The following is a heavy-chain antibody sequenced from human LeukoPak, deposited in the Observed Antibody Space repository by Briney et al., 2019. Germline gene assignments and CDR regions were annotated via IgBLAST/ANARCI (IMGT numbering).Heavy chain of an antibody. CDR1: GDSVTNTRYY. Sequence: PSETLSLTCTVSGDSVTNTRYYWGWIRQPPGKGLEWIGTIYYTGDTYYNPSLKSRVTISVDTSKNQFSLKLSSVTAADTAVYYCARQDDGGWFDPWGQGALVTVSS. D-gene: IGHD3-3*01. CDR3: ARQDDGGWFDP. J-gene: IGHJ5*02. V-gene: IGHV4-39*01. CDR2: IYYTGDT.